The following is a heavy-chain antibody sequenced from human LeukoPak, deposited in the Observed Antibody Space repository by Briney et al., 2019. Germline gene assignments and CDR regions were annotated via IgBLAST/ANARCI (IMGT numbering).Heavy chain of an antibody. CDR2: ISGSGGST. CDR3: AKDKYSSSQSSY. D-gene: IGHD6-6*01. CDR1: GFTFSSYA. Sequence: GGSLRLSCAASGFTFSSYAMSWVRQAPGKGLEWVSAISGSGGSTYYADSVKGRFTISKDNSKNTLYLQMNSLRAEDTAVYYCAKDKYSSSQSSYWGQGTLVSVSS. J-gene: IGHJ4*02. V-gene: IGHV3-23*01.